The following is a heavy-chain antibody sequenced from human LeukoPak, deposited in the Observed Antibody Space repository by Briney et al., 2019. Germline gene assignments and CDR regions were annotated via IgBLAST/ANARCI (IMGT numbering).Heavy chain of an antibody. J-gene: IGHJ3*02. CDR3: ARVVCSSTSCYKDAFDI. V-gene: IGHV1-2*02. Sequence: ASVKVSCKASGYTFTGYYMHWVRQAPGQGLELMGWINPNSGGTNYAQKFQGRVTMTRDTSISTAYMELSRLRSDDTAVYYCARVVCSSTSCYKDAFDIWGQGTMVTVSS. CDR2: INPNSGGT. D-gene: IGHD2-2*02. CDR1: GYTFTGYY.